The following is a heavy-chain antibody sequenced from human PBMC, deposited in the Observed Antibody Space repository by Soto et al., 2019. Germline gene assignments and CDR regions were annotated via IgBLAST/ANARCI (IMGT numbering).Heavy chain of an antibody. J-gene: IGHJ4*02. V-gene: IGHV4-31*03. CDR2: IYYSGST. Sequence: TLSLTCTVSGGSISSGDYYLSWTRQHPGKGLEWIGYIYYSGSTHYSSSLKSRVTMSIDTSKNQFPLKLTSVTAADTAVYYCARLSSIDSSGYYLDYWGQGTLVTVSS. CDR3: ARLSSIDSSGYYLDY. CDR1: GGSISSGDYY. D-gene: IGHD3-22*01.